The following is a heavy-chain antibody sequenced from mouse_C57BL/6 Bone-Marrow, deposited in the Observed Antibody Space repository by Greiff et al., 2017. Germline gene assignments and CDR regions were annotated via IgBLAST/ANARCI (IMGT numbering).Heavy chain of an antibody. D-gene: IGHD4-1*01. V-gene: IGHV3-6*01. CDR1: GYSITSGYY. CDR3: ARLGHFDY. Sequence: VQLKESGPGLVKPSQSLSLTCSVTGYSITSGYYWNWIRQFPGNKLEWMGYISYDGSNNYNPSLKNRISITRDTSKNQFFLKLNSVTTEDTATYYCARLGHFDYWGQGTTLTVSS. CDR2: ISYDGSN. J-gene: IGHJ2*01.